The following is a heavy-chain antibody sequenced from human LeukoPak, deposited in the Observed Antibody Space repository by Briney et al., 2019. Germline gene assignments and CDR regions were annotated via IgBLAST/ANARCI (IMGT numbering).Heavy chain of an antibody. J-gene: IGHJ4*02. V-gene: IGHV4-59*01. Sequence: SETLSLTCTVSGGSISSYYWSWIRQPPGKGLEWIGYIYYSGSTNYNPSLKSRVTISVDTSKNQFSLKLSSVTAADTAVYYCARDFAVASYYGSGFLPHIWGQGTLVTVSS. D-gene: IGHD3-10*01. CDR3: ARDFAVASYYGSGFLPHI. CDR2: IYYSGST. CDR1: GGSISSYY.